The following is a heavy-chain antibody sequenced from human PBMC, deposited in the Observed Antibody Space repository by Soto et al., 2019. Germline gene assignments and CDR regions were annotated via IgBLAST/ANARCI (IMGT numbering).Heavy chain of an antibody. V-gene: IGHV1-46*03. CDR2: INPSGGST. D-gene: IGHD6-6*01. CDR1: GYTFTSYY. Sequence: QVQLVQSGAEVKKPGASVKVSCKASGYTFTSYYMHWVRQAPGQGLEWMGIINPSGGSTSYAQKLQGRVTMTRDTSTSTVYMELSSLRSEDTAVYYCATNPSSSSPYYYYYMDVWGKGTTVTVSS. J-gene: IGHJ6*03. CDR3: ATNPSSSSPYYYYYMDV.